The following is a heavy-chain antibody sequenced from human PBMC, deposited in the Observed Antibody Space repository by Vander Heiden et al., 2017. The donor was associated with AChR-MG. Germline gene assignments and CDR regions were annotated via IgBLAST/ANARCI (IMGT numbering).Heavy chain of an antibody. V-gene: IGHV3-23*01. CDR3: AKAPHGIAVAGTGWFDP. CDR1: GFTFGSYA. Sequence: EVQLLESGGGLVQPGGSLRLSCAASGFTFGSYAMSWVRQAPGKGLEWVSAISGSGGSTYYADSVKGRFTISRDNSKNTLYLQMNSLRAEDTAVYYCAKAPHGIAVAGTGWFDPWGQGTLVTVSS. CDR2: ISGSGGST. D-gene: IGHD6-19*01. J-gene: IGHJ5*02.